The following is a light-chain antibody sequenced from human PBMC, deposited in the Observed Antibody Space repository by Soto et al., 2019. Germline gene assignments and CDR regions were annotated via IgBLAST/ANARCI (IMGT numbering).Light chain of an antibody. CDR1: SSDVGSYNL. CDR2: EGS. Sequence: QSALTQPASVSGSPGQSITISCTGTSSDVGSYNLVSWYQQHPGKAPKLMIYEGSKRPSGVSNRFSGSKSGNTASLTISGLQAEDXADYYCCSYAGSSTNVVFGGGTKVTVL. CDR3: CSYAGSSTNVV. V-gene: IGLV2-23*01. J-gene: IGLJ2*01.